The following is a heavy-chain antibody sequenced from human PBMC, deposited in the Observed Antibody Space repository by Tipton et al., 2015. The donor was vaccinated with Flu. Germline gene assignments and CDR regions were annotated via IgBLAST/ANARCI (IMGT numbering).Heavy chain of an antibody. CDR3: AGRRGLAFTDGMDV. V-gene: IGHV4-34*01. J-gene: IGHJ6*02. Sequence: GLVKPSETLSLTCAVYGGSFSGYYWSWIRQPPGKGLEWIGEINHSGSTNYNPSLKSRVTISVDTSKNQFSLKLSSVTAADTAVYYCAGRRGLAFTDGMDVWGQGTTVTVSS. CDR1: GGSFSGYY. CDR2: INHSGST. D-gene: IGHD3-16*01.